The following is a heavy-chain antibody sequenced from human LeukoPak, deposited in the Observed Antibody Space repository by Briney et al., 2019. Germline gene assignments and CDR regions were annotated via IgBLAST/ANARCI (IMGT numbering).Heavy chain of an antibody. Sequence: SETLSLTCTVSNGSISSYYWSWIRQPAGKGLEWIGRIYDTGSTNYNPSLKSRVTMSVDTSKNQFSLKLSSVTAADTAVYYCARDYDFWSGFPPLFDSWGQGTLVTVSS. CDR1: NGSISSYY. CDR2: IYDTGST. J-gene: IGHJ4*02. V-gene: IGHV4-4*07. D-gene: IGHD3-3*01. CDR3: ARDYDFWSGFPPLFDS.